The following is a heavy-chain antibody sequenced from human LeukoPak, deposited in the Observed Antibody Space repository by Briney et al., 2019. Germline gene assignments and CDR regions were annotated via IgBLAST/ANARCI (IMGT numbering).Heavy chain of an antibody. J-gene: IGHJ5*02. CDR1: GGTFSSYA. CDR2: IIPILGIA. Sequence: SVKVSCKASGGTFSSYAISWVRQAPGQGLEWMGRIIPILGIANYAQEFQGRVTITADKSTSTAYMERSSLRSEDTAVYYCARTRYSSSWDNWFDPWGQGTLVTVSS. CDR3: ARTRYSSSWDNWFDP. D-gene: IGHD6-13*01. V-gene: IGHV1-69*04.